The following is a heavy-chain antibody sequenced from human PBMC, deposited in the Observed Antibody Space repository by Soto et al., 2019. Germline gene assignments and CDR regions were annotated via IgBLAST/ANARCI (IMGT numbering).Heavy chain of an antibody. Sequence: SETLSLTCSVSGGSISSYYWSLIRQPPGKGLEWIGYIYYSGSTNYNPSLKSRVTISVDTSKNQFSLKLSSVTAADTAVYYCARRYGGNFDYWGQGTLVTVSS. J-gene: IGHJ4*02. V-gene: IGHV4-59*01. CDR1: GGSISSYY. CDR2: IYYSGST. D-gene: IGHD3-16*01. CDR3: ARRYGGNFDY.